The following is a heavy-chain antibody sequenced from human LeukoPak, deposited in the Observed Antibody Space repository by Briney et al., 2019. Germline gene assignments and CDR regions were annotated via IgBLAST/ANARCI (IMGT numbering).Heavy chain of an antibody. Sequence: PGGSLRLSCAASGFTFEDNGMSWVRHPPGKGLEWVSGISWKGGSTVYADSVKGRFTIPRDNAKNSLYLQMNSLRAEDTALYYCAKDRDKAMAWYYDLWGRGTLVTVS. D-gene: IGHD5-18*01. J-gene: IGHJ2*01. V-gene: IGHV3-20*04. CDR2: ISWKGGST. CDR1: GFTFEDNG. CDR3: AKDRDKAMAWYYDL.